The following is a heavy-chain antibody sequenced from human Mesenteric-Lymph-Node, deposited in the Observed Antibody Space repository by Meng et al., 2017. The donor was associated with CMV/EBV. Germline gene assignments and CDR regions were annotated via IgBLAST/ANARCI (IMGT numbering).Heavy chain of an antibody. Sequence: GGSLRLSCVASGSTFSTYSMNWVRQAPGKGLEWVSSISSSGGYIYYADSVKGRFTISRDNAKNSIYLQMNSLRAEDTAVYFCARVTYCGGDCFWNYFDPWGQGTLVTVSS. J-gene: IGHJ5*02. CDR1: GSTFSTYS. V-gene: IGHV3-21*01. D-gene: IGHD2-21*01. CDR3: ARVTYCGGDCFWNYFDP. CDR2: ISSSGGYI.